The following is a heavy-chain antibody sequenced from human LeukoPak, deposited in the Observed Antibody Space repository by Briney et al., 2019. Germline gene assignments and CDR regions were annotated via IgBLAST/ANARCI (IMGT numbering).Heavy chain of an antibody. CDR2: IFYTGIT. CDR3: ARETSSSALEY. Sequence: SETLSLTCTVSGGSISGSSYYWGWIRQPPGKGLEWIGYIFYTGITNYNPSLKSRVTISVDTSRNQFSLKLTSVTAADTAVYYCARETSSSALEYWGQGTLVTVSS. CDR1: GGSISGSSYY. V-gene: IGHV4-61*01. D-gene: IGHD6-6*01. J-gene: IGHJ4*02.